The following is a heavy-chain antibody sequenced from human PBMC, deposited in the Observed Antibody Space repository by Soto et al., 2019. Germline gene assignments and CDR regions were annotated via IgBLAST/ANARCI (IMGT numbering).Heavy chain of an antibody. CDR3: ATPTLAWRGRVGATSLGSDS. CDR1: GYTFTGYY. J-gene: IGHJ5*01. Sequence: ASVKVSCKASGYTFTGYYMHWVRQAPGQGLEWMGWINPNSGGTNYAQKFQGRVTMTRDTSISTAYMELSRLRSDDTAVYYCATPTLAWRGRVGATSLGSDSWGQGTLVTVSS. CDR2: INPNSGGT. V-gene: IGHV1-2*02. D-gene: IGHD1-26*01.